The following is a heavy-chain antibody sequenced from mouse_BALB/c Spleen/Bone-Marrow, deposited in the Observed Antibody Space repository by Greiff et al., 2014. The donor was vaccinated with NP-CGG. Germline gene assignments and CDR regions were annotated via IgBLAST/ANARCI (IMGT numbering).Heavy chain of an antibody. CDR3: ASGTPATSYYALDY. V-gene: IGHV1-14*01. D-gene: IGHD1-2*01. CDR1: GNTFTRYV. J-gene: IGHJ4*01. CDR2: INPYNDGI. Sequence: VQLQQSGPELVKPGASVKMSCKASGNTFTRYVIHWVRQKPGQGLEWIGYINPYNDGIKYNEKFKDKATLTSDKSSSTAYVELSSLTSEDSAVYYCASGTPATSYYALDYWGQGTSVTVSS.